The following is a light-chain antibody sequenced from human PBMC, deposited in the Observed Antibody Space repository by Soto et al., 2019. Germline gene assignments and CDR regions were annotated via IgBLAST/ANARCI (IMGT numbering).Light chain of an antibody. J-gene: IGKJ4*01. CDR1: QSISRW. Sequence: DIQMTQSPSTLSASVGDRVTITCRARQSISRWLAWYQQKPGKAPKLLIHDASTLESGVPSRFSGRGSGTEFILTISSLQPDDFATYYSQQLNSYPVTFGGGTKVDIK. CDR2: DAS. CDR3: QQLNSYPVT. V-gene: IGKV1-5*01.